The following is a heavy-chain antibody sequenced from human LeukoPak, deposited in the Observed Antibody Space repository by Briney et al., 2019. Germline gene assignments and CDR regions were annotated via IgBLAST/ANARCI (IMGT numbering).Heavy chain of an antibody. CDR1: GGSFSGYY. Sequence: SETQSLTCAVYGGSFSGYYWSWIRQPPGKGLEWIGEINHSGSTNYNPSLKSRVTISVDKSKNQFSLKLSSVTAADTAVYYCARFPQWELRAFDIWGQGTMVTVSS. D-gene: IGHD1-26*01. CDR3: ARFPQWELRAFDI. J-gene: IGHJ3*02. V-gene: IGHV4-34*01. CDR2: INHSGST.